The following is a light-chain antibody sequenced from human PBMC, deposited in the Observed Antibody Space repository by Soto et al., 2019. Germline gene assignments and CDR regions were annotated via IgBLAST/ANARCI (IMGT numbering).Light chain of an antibody. Sequence: QSVLTQTPSVSGAPGQTITISCTGTDSNIGAGYDVHWYQHLPGRAPKLLIFGNTHRTSGVPDRFSGSKSGTSASLAITGLQPEDEADYDCQSFDNSLSGFYVFGSGTKLTVL. CDR1: DSNIGAGYD. V-gene: IGLV1-40*01. J-gene: IGLJ1*01. CDR2: GNT. CDR3: QSFDNSLSGFYV.